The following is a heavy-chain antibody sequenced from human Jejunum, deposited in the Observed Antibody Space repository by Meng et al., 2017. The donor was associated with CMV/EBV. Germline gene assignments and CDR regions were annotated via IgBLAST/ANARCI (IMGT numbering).Heavy chain of an antibody. CDR2: IKQDGSER. CDR1: EFTFSSYW. V-gene: IGHV3-7*01. D-gene: IGHD2-21*01. J-gene: IGHJ6*02. CDR3: ARQKCGGDCDMDV. Sequence: SEFTFSSYWMNWVRQVPGKGLEWVANIKQDGSERYYVESVKGRFTISRNNARNSLFLQMDGLRAEDTAVYYCARQKCGGDCDMDVWGQGTTVTVSS.